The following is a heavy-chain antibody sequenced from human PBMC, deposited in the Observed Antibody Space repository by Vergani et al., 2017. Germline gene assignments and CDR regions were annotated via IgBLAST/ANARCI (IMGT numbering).Heavy chain of an antibody. J-gene: IGHJ3*02. CDR3: ASVGYCTNGVCYDAFDI. CDR2: IIPIFGTA. V-gene: IGHV1-69*01. Sequence: QVQLVQSGAEVKKPGSSVKVSCKASGGTFSSYAISWVRQAPGQGLEWMGGIIPIFGTANYAQKFQGRVTITADESTSTAYMELSSLRSEDTAVYYCASVGYCTNGVCYDAFDIWGQGTMVTVSS. CDR1: GGTFSSYA. D-gene: IGHD2-8*01.